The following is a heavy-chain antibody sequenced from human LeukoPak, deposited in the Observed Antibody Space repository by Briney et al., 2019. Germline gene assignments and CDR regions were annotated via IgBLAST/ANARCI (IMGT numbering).Heavy chain of an antibody. J-gene: IGHJ5*02. D-gene: IGHD3-10*01. CDR2: INPNSGGT. Sequence: GASVKVSCKASGYTFTGYYMHWVRQAPGQGLEWMGWINPNSGGTNYAQKFQGRVTMTRDTSISTAYMELSRLRSDDTAVYYCARSRPHYGSVRKEIPNWFDPWGQGTLVTVSS. CDR1: GYTFTGYY. CDR3: ARSRPHYGSVRKEIPNWFDP. V-gene: IGHV1-2*02.